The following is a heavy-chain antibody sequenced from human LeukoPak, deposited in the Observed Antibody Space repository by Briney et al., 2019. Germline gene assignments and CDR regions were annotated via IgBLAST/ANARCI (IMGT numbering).Heavy chain of an antibody. CDR3: ARDTTGYSTSYFDY. Sequence: GGSLRLSCAASGFTFSSYSTNWVRQAPGKGLEWVSSISSSSSYIYYADSVKGRFTISRDNAKNSLYLQMNSLRAEDTAVYYCARDTTGYSTSYFDYWGQGTLVTVSS. CDR1: GFTFSSYS. V-gene: IGHV3-21*01. J-gene: IGHJ4*02. D-gene: IGHD3-9*01. CDR2: ISSSSSYI.